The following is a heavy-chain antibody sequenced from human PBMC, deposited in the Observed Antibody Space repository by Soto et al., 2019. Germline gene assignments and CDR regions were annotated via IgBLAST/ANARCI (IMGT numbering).Heavy chain of an antibody. Sequence: TSETLSLTCTVSGDSIRSYYWNWVRQPPGKGLEWIGYIYHSGSTYYNPSLKSRVTISVDRSKNQFSLKLSSVTAADTAVYYCARGMTTVTTLDYWGQGTLVTVSS. CDR1: GDSIRSYY. J-gene: IGHJ4*02. CDR2: IYHSGST. CDR3: ARGMTTVTTLDY. D-gene: IGHD4-4*01. V-gene: IGHV4-59*12.